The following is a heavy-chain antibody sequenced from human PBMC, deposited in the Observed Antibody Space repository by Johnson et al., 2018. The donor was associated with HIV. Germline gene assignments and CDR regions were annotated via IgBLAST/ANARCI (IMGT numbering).Heavy chain of an antibody. Sequence: VQLVESGGGLVQPGGSLRLSCAASGFTFSSYAMSWVRQAPGKGLEWVSAISGSGGSTYYADSVKGRFTISRDNSKNTLYLEMNSLRAEDTAVYYCARDHSGYDSVTAAFDIWGQGTMVTVSS. V-gene: IGHV3-23*04. D-gene: IGHD5-12*01. J-gene: IGHJ3*02. CDR3: ARDHSGYDSVTAAFDI. CDR1: GFTFSSYA. CDR2: ISGSGGST.